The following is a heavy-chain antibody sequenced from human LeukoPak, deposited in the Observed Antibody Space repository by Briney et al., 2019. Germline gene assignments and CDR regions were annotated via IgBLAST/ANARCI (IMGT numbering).Heavy chain of an antibody. CDR1: GGSISSSSYY. D-gene: IGHD6-19*01. CDR2: IYYSGST. J-gene: IGHJ4*02. CDR3: ARLSQWHFDY. Sequence: SETLSLTCIVSGGSISSSSYYWGWIRQPPGKGLEWIGSIYYSGSTYYNPSLKSRVTISVDTSKNQFSLKLSSVTAADTAVYYCARLSQWHFDYWGQGTLVTVSS. V-gene: IGHV4-39*01.